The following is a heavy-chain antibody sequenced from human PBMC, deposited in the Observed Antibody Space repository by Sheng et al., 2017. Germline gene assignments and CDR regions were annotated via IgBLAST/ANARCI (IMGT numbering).Heavy chain of an antibody. V-gene: IGHV3-23*01. CDR1: GFTFSTYA. J-gene: IGHJ4*02. CDR2: FSGRDGRT. Sequence: EVQLLESGGGLVQPGGSLRLSCAASGFTFSTYAMNWVRQAPGKGLEWVSAFSGRDGRTYYADSAKGRFTISRDNSKNTLYLQMNSLRAEDTAVYYCAKAGQWLPYYFDYWGQGTLVTVSS. D-gene: IGHD6-19*01. CDR3: AKAGQWLPYYFDY.